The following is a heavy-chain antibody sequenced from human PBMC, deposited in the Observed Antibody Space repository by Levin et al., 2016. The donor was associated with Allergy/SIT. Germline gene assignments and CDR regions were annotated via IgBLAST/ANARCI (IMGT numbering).Heavy chain of an antibody. J-gene: IGHJ4*02. CDR2: IIPILGIA. V-gene: IGHV1-69*02. CDR3: ARLYSSGWYLGDY. D-gene: IGHD6-19*01. Sequence: WVRQAPGQGLEWMGRIIPILGIANYAQKFQGRVTITADKSTSTAYMELSSLRSEDTAVYYCARLYSSGWYLGDYWGQGTLVTVSS.